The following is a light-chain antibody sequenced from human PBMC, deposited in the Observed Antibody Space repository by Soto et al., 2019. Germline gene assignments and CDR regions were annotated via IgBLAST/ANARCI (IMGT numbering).Light chain of an antibody. CDR2: DGT. CDR3: CSYVTTPEI. V-gene: IGLV2-11*01. Sequence: QSALTQPASVSGSPGQSITISCTGTSSDVGGYNYVSWYQQHPGKAPKLVIYDGTKRPSGVPDRFSGSNSGNTASLTISGLQAEDEADYYCCSYVTTPEIFGTGTKVTVL. J-gene: IGLJ1*01. CDR1: SSDVGGYNY.